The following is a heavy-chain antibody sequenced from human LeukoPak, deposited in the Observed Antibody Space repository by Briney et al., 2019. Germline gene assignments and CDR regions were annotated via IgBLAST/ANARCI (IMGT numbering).Heavy chain of an antibody. D-gene: IGHD6-6*01. Sequence: SETLSLTCAVSGGSISSSNWWSWVRQPPGKGLEWIGEIYHSGSTNYNPSLKSRVTISVDESKNQFSLKLSSVTAADTAVYYCARDLEYSSSSPLDYWGQGTLVTVSS. CDR1: GGSISSSNW. V-gene: IGHV4-4*02. CDR3: ARDLEYSSSSPLDY. CDR2: IYHSGST. J-gene: IGHJ4*02.